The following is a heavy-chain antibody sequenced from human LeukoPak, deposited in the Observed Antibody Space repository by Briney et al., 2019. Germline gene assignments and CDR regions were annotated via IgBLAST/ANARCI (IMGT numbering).Heavy chain of an antibody. CDR3: ASQHSSVWNTENY. V-gene: IGHV3-30*04. CDR1: GFTFSSYA. Sequence: GGSLRLSCAASGFTFSSYAMHWVRQAPGKGLEGVAVISYDGSNKYYADSVKGRFTISRDNSKNTLYLQMNSLRAEDTAVYYCASQHSSVWNTENYWGQGTLVTVSS. CDR2: ISYDGSNK. J-gene: IGHJ4*02. D-gene: IGHD6-19*01.